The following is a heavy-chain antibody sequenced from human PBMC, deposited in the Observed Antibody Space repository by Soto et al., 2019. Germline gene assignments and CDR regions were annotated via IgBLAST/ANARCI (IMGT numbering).Heavy chain of an antibody. D-gene: IGHD6-19*01. CDR1: GFIFDTFD. J-gene: IGHJ4*02. CDR3: TKGAWLDDF. CDR2: IIGHNGRT. Sequence: EVQLLGSGGGLVQPGGSLRLSWAASGFIFDTFDISWVRQAPGKGLELVSAIIGHNGRTYYADSVTGRFTISKDNSNKTLYLQMNSMRVDDTAIYYCTKGAWLDDFCGQGVLVTVSS. V-gene: IGHV3-23*01.